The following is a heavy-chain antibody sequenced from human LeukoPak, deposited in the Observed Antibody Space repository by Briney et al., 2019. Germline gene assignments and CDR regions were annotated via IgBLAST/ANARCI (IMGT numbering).Heavy chain of an antibody. CDR3: AKGLHGYDFDY. V-gene: IGHV3-21*04. Sequence: PGGSLRLSCAASGFTFSSYSMNWVRQAPGKGLEWVSSISSSSSYIYYADSVKGRFTISRDNSKNTLYLQLNSLRAEDTAVYYCAKGLHGYDFDYWGQGALVTVSS. CDR2: ISSSSSYI. D-gene: IGHD5-12*01. J-gene: IGHJ4*02. CDR1: GFTFSSYS.